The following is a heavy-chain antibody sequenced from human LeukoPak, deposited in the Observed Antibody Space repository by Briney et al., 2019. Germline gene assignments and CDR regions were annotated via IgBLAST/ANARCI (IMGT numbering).Heavy chain of an antibody. J-gene: IGHJ4*02. CDR3: ARGLYGY. V-gene: IGHV3-48*01. CDR1: GFTFTNAW. Sequence: GSLRLSCAASGFTFTNAWMSWVRQAPGKGLEWISYISSSSSAIHYADSVQGRFTISRDIAKNSLYLQMNSLRAEDTAVYYCARGLYGYWGQGTLVTVSS. CDR2: ISSSSSAI. D-gene: IGHD2-2*02.